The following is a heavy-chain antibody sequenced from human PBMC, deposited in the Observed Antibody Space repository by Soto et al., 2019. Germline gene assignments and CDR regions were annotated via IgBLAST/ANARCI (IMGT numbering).Heavy chain of an antibody. D-gene: IGHD3-16*01. Sequence: QVQLQESGPRLVKPSGTQSLTCAVSGDSISSNKWWSWVRQPPGKGLEWIGQIHHSGMTNYNPSLKSRVTMSIDKSKNEFSLKLTSLAAADTAIYYCVREWRGTGGDLAVVFDYWGQGILVTVSS. CDR2: IHHSGMT. CDR1: GDSISSNKW. CDR3: VREWRGTGGDLAVVFDY. V-gene: IGHV4-4*02. J-gene: IGHJ4*02.